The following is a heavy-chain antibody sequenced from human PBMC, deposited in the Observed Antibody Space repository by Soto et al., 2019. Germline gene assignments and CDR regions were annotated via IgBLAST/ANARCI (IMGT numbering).Heavy chain of an antibody. CDR3: ARRTSGYFAY. V-gene: IGHV3-23*01. Sequence: EVQLLQSGGGLVQPGGSLTLSCAASGFTYSDYTMSWVRQAPGAALESISAILADYNTYYTDSVSGRFTISRDNSKNSLYLEMNSLRAVDTAVYYCARRTSGYFAYWGQGALVTVSS. CDR2: ILADYNT. J-gene: IGHJ4*02. D-gene: IGHD6-19*01. CDR1: GFTYSDYT.